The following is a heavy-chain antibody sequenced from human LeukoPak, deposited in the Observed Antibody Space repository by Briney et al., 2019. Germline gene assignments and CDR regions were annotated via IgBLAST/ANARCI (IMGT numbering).Heavy chain of an antibody. CDR1: GYTFTGYY. Sequence: GASVKVSCKASGYTFTGYYMHWVRQAPGQGLEWMGWINPNSGGTNYAQKFQGRVTMTRDTSISTAYMELSRLRSDDTAVYYCARSKISYYYGMDVWGQGTTVTVSS. CDR3: ARSKISYYYGMDV. V-gene: IGHV1-2*02. J-gene: IGHJ6*02. D-gene: IGHD4-11*01. CDR2: INPNSGGT.